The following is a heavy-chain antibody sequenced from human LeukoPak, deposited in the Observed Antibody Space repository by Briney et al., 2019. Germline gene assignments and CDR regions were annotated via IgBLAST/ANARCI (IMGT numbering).Heavy chain of an antibody. CDR3: GRDALVGYFSYYYMDV. CDR2: ISNSGST. J-gene: IGHJ6*03. V-gene: IGHV4-59*11. D-gene: IGHD2-15*01. Sequence: KPSETPSLTCTVSGGSISSHYWTWIRQSPVKGLEWIGDISNSGSTSYNPSLKSRVTISIDTSKNQFSLKLSSVTAADTAVYYCGRDALVGYFSYYYMDVWGKGTTVTVSS. CDR1: GGSISSHY.